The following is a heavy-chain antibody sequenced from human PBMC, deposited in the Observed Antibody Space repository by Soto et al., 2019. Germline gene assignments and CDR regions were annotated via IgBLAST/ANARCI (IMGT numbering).Heavy chain of an antibody. V-gene: IGHV1-2*02. Sequence: GASVNVSCKASGYTFTGYYMHWVRQAPGQGLEWMGWINPNSGGTNYAQKFQGRVTMTRDTSISTAYMELSRLRSDDTAVYYCARAPEFRWLQVTYYFDYWGQGTLVTVSS. D-gene: IGHD5-12*01. CDR3: ARAPEFRWLQVTYYFDY. J-gene: IGHJ4*02. CDR2: INPNSGGT. CDR1: GYTFTGYY.